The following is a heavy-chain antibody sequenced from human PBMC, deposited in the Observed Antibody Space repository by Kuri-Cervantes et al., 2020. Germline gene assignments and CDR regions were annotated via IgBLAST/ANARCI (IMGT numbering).Heavy chain of an antibody. CDR1: GGSISSYF. D-gene: IGHD5-24*01. V-gene: IGHV4-59*12. CDR3: ASTYGGWPPADY. Sequence: SETLSLTCTVSGGSISSYFWSWIRQPPGRGLEWIGEIYHSGSTNYNPSLKSRVTISVDKSKNQFSLKLSSVTAADTAVYYCASTYGGWPPADYWGQGTLVTVSS. CDR2: IYHSGST. J-gene: IGHJ4*02.